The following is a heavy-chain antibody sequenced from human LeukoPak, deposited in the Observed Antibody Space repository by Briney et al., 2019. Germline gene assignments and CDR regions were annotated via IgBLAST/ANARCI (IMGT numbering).Heavy chain of an antibody. CDR1: GFTFSSFA. CDR3: AKVTLGAPAIEDYYYYGMDV. V-gene: IGHV3-23*01. J-gene: IGHJ6*02. CDR2: ISTSGDNT. Sequence: GGSLRLSCAASGFTFSSFAMSWVRQAPGKGLEWMSAISTSGDNTDYADSVKGRFTISRDNSKNTLYLQMNSLRAEDTAVYFCAKVTLGAPAIEDYYYYGMDVWGQGTTVTVSS. D-gene: IGHD2-21*02.